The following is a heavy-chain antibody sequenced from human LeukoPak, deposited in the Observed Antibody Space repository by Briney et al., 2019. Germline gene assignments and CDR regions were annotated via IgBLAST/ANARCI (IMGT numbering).Heavy chain of an antibody. D-gene: IGHD1-26*01. CDR3: ARVGIVGNVGYY. V-gene: IGHV1-2*02. J-gene: IGHJ4*02. Sequence: ASVKVSCKASGYTFTDFYIHSVRQAPGQGLEWMEWISPKSGDTNYAQKFQGRVTMTRDTSISTAYMELSSLKSDDTAVYYCARVGIVGNVGYYWGQGTLVTVSS. CDR1: GYTFTDFY. CDR2: ISPKSGDT.